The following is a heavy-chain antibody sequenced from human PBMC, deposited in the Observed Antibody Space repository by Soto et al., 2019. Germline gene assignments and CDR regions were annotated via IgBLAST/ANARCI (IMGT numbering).Heavy chain of an antibody. D-gene: IGHD3-3*01. J-gene: IGHJ6*02. CDR1: GGTFSSYA. CDR2: IIPIFGTA. Sequence: SVKVSCKASGGTFSSYAISWVRQAPGQGLEWMGGIIPIFGTANYAQKFQGRVRITADKSTSTAYMELSSLRSEDTAVYYCARDLGGNSYWSGYSYYYGMDVWGQGTTVTVSS. V-gene: IGHV1-69*06. CDR3: ARDLGGNSYWSGYSYYYGMDV.